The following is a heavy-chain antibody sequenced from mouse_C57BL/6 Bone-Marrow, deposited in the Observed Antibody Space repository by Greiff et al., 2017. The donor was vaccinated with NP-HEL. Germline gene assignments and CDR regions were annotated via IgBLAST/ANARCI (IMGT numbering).Heavy chain of an antibody. CDR1: GYTFTSYW. CDR2: IDPSGGGT. CDR3: ARKQNED. V-gene: IGHV1-72*01. J-gene: IGHJ2*01. Sequence: QVQLKQPGAELVKPGASVKLSCKASGYTFTSYWMHWVKQRPGRGLEWIGRIDPSGGGTKYNEKFKGKATLTVDKPSSTVYMQLSSLTSEDSAVYSCARKQNEDWGKGTTLTVSS.